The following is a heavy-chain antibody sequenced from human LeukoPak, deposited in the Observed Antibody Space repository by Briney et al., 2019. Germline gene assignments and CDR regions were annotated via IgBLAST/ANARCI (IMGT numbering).Heavy chain of an antibody. J-gene: IGHJ4*02. V-gene: IGHV3-7*03. Sequence: GGSLRLSCAASGFPFSSYWMQWVRQAPGKGLEWVANIKQDGSEKYYADSVKGRLIISRDNAKNALYLQMSSLRAEDTAIYYCARRYFDYWGQGTLVAVSS. CDR1: GFPFSSYW. CDR3: ARRYFDY. CDR2: IKQDGSEK.